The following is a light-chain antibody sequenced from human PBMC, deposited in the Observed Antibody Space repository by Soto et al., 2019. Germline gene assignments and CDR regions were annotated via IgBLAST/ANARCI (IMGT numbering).Light chain of an antibody. CDR1: QTIAAS. J-gene: IGKJ1*01. CDR2: DVS. V-gene: IGKV1-5*01. Sequence: GDTVTITGRASQTIAASLAWYQHKPGEAPKLLIYDVSSLESGVPSRFSGSGSGTEFSLTIRGLQPDDFATYYCQQYDYSRTFGQGTKVDIK. CDR3: QQYDYSRT.